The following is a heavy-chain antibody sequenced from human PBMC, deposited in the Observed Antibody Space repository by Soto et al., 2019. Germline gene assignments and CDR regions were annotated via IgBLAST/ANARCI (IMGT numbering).Heavy chain of an antibody. Sequence: GGSLRLSCAASGFTFSSYAMSWVRQAPGKGLEWVSGIGGSGGNTYYADSVKGRFTISRDNSKNTLFLQMNSLRAEDTAEYYCARVVRYFDTPYGMDVWGQGTTVTVSS. CDR2: IGGSGGNT. CDR1: GFTFSSYA. J-gene: IGHJ6*02. CDR3: ARVVRYFDTPYGMDV. V-gene: IGHV3-23*01. D-gene: IGHD3-9*01.